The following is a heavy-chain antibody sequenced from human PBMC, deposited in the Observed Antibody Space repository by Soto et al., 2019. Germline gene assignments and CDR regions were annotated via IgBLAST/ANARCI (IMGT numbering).Heavy chain of an antibody. Sequence: LRLSCEASGFNFSRSWMSWVRQAPGKGLEWVANMKEDGSEKYYADSVRGRFTISRDNAKNSVHLQMNSLRVEDTAVYYCARGFYTDYWGQGALVTVSS. CDR1: GFNFSRSW. CDR2: MKEDGSEK. CDR3: ARGFYTDY. J-gene: IGHJ4*02. V-gene: IGHV3-7*01. D-gene: IGHD3-3*01.